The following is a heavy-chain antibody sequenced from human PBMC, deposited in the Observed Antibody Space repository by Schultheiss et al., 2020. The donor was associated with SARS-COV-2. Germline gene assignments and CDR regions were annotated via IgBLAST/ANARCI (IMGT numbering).Heavy chain of an antibody. J-gene: IGHJ6*02. CDR3: ARGWYCNDGNCPEIYGMDV. CDR1: GYTFTNYG. Sequence: ASVKVSCRASGYTFTNYGISWVRQAPGLGLEWMGWISVFNGNTNYAQMFQDRVIMTTDASTSTAYMELSSLRSEDTAVYYCARGWYCNDGNCPEIYGMDVWGQGATVTVSS. D-gene: IGHD4-23*01. V-gene: IGHV1-18*01. CDR2: ISVFNGNT.